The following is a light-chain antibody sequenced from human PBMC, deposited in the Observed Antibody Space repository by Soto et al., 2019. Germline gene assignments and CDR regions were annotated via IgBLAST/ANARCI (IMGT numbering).Light chain of an antibody. Sequence: QSALTQPHSASGSPGQSVTISFTGTSSDVGGYNYVSWYQQHPGKAPKLMIFEVSKRPSGVPDRFSGSKSGNTASLTVSGLQAEDEADYYCSSYAGSNNFVFGTGTKLTVL. J-gene: IGLJ1*01. CDR2: EVS. CDR1: SSDVGGYNY. CDR3: SSYAGSNNFV. V-gene: IGLV2-8*01.